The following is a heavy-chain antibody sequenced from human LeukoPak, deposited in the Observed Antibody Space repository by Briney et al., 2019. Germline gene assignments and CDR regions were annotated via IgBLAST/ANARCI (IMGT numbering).Heavy chain of an antibody. CDR3: ARRSGVLDSRDSRYYFDH. D-gene: IGHD3-22*01. Sequence: PSETLSLTRIISGGSISSHYWSWIRQPPGKGLEYIGYIYYSGSTDYNPSLKSRVTISLDTSKNQFSLNLTSVTAADTAVYYCARRSGVLDSRDSRYYFDHWGQGTLVSVST. V-gene: IGHV4-59*11. CDR1: GGSISSHY. J-gene: IGHJ4*02. CDR2: IYYSGST.